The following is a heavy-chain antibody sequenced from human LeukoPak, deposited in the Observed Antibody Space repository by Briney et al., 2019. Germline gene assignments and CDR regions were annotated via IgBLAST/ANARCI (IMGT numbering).Heavy chain of an antibody. CDR2: IYASGST. V-gene: IGHV4-4*09. J-gene: IGHJ4*02. D-gene: IGHD6-6*01. CDR1: GGSISNYY. CDR3: ARRGSSYLDH. Sequence: SETLSLTCTVSGGSISNYYWSWIRQPPGKGLEWIGYIYASGSTNYNPSLKSRVTISVDTSKNQFSLKLTSVTVADTAVYYCARRGSSYLDHWGQGTLVTVSA.